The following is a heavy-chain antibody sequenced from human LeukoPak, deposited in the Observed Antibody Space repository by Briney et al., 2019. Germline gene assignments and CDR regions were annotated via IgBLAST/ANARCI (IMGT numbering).Heavy chain of an antibody. D-gene: IGHD6-6*01. V-gene: IGHV1-69*04. J-gene: IGHJ5*02. Sequence: GSSVKLSCKASGGTFSSYTISWVRQAPGQGLEWMGRIIPILGIANYAQKFQGRVTITADKSTSTAYMELSSLRSEDTAVYYCARDPGDEYSSSSDHWGQGTLVTVSS. CDR1: GGTFSSYT. CDR3: ARDPGDEYSSSSDH. CDR2: IIPILGIA.